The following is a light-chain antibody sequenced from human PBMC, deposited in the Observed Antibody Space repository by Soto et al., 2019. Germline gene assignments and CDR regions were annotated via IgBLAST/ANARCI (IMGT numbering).Light chain of an antibody. CDR1: QSVGYH. CDR3: QQRSNWPQLT. V-gene: IGKV3-11*01. J-gene: IGKJ4*01. CDR2: DAS. Sequence: EIVLTQSPATLSLSPGERATLSCRASQSVGYHLAWYQQKPGQAPRLLIYDASNRATGIPARFSGSGSGTDFTLTISSLEPEDFAVYYCQQRSNWPQLTFGGGTKVDIK.